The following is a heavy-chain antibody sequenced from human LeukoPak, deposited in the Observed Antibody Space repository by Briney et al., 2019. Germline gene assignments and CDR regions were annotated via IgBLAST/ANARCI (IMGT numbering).Heavy chain of an antibody. CDR1: GYTFTSYY. J-gene: IGHJ5*02. Sequence: ASVKVSCKASGYTFTSYYMHWVRQAPGQGLEWMGIINPSGGSTSYAQKFQGRVTMTRDTSTSTVYMELSSLRSEDTAVYYCARGGVVVAATSVLTPNWFDPWGQGTLVTVSS. V-gene: IGHV1-46*01. CDR3: ARGGVVVAATSVLTPNWFDP. D-gene: IGHD2-15*01. CDR2: INPSGGST.